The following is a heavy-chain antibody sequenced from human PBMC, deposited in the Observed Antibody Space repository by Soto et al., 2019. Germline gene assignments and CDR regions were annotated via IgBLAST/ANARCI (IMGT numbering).Heavy chain of an antibody. V-gene: IGHV4-34*01. CDR3: AISTVAGTHYYYYMDV. CDR1: GGSFSGYY. J-gene: IGHJ6*03. CDR2: INHSGST. D-gene: IGHD6-19*01. Sequence: SETLSLTCAVYGGSFSGYYWSWIRQPPGKGLEWIGEINHSGSTNYNPSLKSRVTISVDTSKNQFPLKLSSVTAADTAVYYCAISTVAGTHYYYYMDVWGKGTTVTVSS.